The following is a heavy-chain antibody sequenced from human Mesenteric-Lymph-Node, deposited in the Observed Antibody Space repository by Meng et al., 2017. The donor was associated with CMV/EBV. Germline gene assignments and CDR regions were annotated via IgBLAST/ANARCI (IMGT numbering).Heavy chain of an antibody. V-gene: IGHV3-43D*03. Sequence: GESLKISCAASGFTFDNYAMHWVRQAPGKGLEWVSFINWHGDDTDYADSVRGRFTISRDNSKNSLYLQMNSLRPEDTALYYCAKGYSGNYYAFDYWGQGTLVTVSS. CDR1: GFTFDNYA. CDR2: INWHGDDT. D-gene: IGHD1-26*01. J-gene: IGHJ4*02. CDR3: AKGYSGNYYAFDY.